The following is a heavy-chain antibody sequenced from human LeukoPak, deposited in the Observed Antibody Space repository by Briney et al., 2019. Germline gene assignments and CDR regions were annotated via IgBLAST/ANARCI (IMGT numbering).Heavy chain of an antibody. J-gene: IGHJ4*02. CDR2: ISYDGSNK. Sequence: GGSLRLSCAASGFTFSSYAMHWVRQAPGKGLEWVAVISYDGSNKYYADSVKGRFTISRDNSKNTLYLQMNSLRAEDTAVYYCAKDRGSQSLDYWGQGTLVTVSS. D-gene: IGHD1-26*01. V-gene: IGHV3-30*04. CDR1: GFTFSSYA. CDR3: AKDRGSQSLDY.